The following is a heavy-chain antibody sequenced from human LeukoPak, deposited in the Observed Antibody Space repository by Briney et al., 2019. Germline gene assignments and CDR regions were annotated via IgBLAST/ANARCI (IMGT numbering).Heavy chain of an antibody. J-gene: IGHJ6*03. V-gene: IGHV5-51*01. Sequence: RGESLKISCKGSGYSFTSYWIGWVRQMPGKGLEWMGIIYPGDSDTRYSPSFQGQVTISADKSISTAYLQWSSLKASDTAMYYCARQVPAAAIAYYYYMDVWGEGTTVTVSS. CDR2: IYPGDSDT. D-gene: IGHD2-2*01. CDR1: GYSFTSYW. CDR3: ARQVPAAAIAYYYYMDV.